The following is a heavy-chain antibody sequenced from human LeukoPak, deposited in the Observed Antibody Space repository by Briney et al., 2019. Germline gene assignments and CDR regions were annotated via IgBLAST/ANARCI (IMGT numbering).Heavy chain of an antibody. CDR1: GGSTSSHY. D-gene: IGHD3-22*01. V-gene: IGHV4-59*11. J-gene: IGHJ3*02. CDR2: IYYSGST. Sequence: SETLSLTCTVSGGSTSSHYWSWIRQPPGKGLEWIGYIYYSGSTNYNPSLKSRVTISVDTSKNQFSLKLSSVTAADTAVYYCASDGGDDSSGYYYDGYAFDIWGQGTMVTVSS. CDR3: ASDGGDDSSGYYYDGYAFDI.